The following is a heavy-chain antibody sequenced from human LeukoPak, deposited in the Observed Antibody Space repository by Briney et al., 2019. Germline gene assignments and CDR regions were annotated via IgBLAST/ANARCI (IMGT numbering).Heavy chain of an antibody. J-gene: IGHJ4*02. CDR2: ISYDGSNK. V-gene: IGHV3-30*04. Sequence: GGSLRLSCAASGFTFSSYVMHWVRQAPGKGLEWVAIISYDGSNKYYADSVKGRFTISRDNSKNTLYLQMNSLRAEDTAVYYCARGRTIYVDYWGQGTLVTVSS. D-gene: IGHD3-3*01. CDR1: GFTFSSYV. CDR3: ARGRTIYVDY.